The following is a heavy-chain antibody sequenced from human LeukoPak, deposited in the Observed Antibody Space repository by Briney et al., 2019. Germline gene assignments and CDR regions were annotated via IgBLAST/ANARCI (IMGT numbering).Heavy chain of an antibody. CDR2: ISSSSSYI. D-gene: IGHD2-2*01. CDR3: ARALLDSEDIVVVPAAMGDY. Sequence: GGSLRLSCAASGFTFSSYEMNWVRQAPGKGLEWVSSISSSSSYIYYADSVKGRFTISRDNAKNSLYLQMNSLRAEDTAVYYCARALLDSEDIVVVPAAMGDYWGQGTLVTVSS. V-gene: IGHV3-21*01. CDR1: GFTFSSYE. J-gene: IGHJ4*02.